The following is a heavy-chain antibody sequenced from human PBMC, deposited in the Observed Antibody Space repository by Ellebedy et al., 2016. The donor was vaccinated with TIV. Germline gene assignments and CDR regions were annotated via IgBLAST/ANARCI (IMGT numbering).Heavy chain of an antibody. Sequence: MPSETLSLTCAVSGGSISSSNWWSWVRQPPWKGLEWIGEIYHSGSTNYHPSLKSRVTISVDKSKNQFSLKLSSVTAADTAVYSCARGSRGFGDHNLDYWGQGTLVTVSS. D-gene: IGHD3-10*01. CDR1: GGSISSSNW. CDR2: IYHSGST. J-gene: IGHJ4*02. V-gene: IGHV4-4*02. CDR3: ARGSRGFGDHNLDY.